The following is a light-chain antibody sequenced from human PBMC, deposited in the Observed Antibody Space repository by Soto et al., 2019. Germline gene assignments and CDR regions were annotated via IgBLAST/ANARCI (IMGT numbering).Light chain of an antibody. Sequence: VLTQSPGILSLSPRVIATLSCRASQSVSSNYLAWYQHKPGQAPRLLIYGASSRATGIPDRFSGSGSGTDFTLAISRLEPEDFAVYYCQQYGSSITFGQGTKVDIK. V-gene: IGKV3-20*01. CDR3: QQYGSSIT. CDR2: GAS. J-gene: IGKJ1*01. CDR1: QSVSSNY.